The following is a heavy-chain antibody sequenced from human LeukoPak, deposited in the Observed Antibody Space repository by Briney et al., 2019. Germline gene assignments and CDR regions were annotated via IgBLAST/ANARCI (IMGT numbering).Heavy chain of an antibody. CDR3: AKPPIRYCSSTSCPYYFDY. D-gene: IGHD2-2*01. J-gene: IGHJ4*02. V-gene: IGHV3-23*01. CDR2: ISASGGST. CDR1: GFTFSSYA. Sequence: PGGSLRLSCAASGFTFSSYAMSWVRQAPGQGLEWVSAISASGGSTYYADSVKGRFTFSRDNSKNTLYLQMNSLRAEDTAVYYCAKPPIRYCSSTSCPYYFDYWGQGTLVTVSS.